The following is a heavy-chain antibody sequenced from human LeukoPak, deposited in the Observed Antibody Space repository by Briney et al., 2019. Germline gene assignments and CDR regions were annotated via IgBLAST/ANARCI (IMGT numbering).Heavy chain of an antibody. D-gene: IGHD3-22*01. CDR2: INPNSGGT. J-gene: IGHJ4*02. CDR1: GYTFTGYY. Sequence: GASVKVSCKASGYTFTGYYMHWVRQAPGQGVERMGWINPNSGGTNYAQKFQGRVTMTRDTSISTAYMELSRLRSDDTAVYYCARGGNYYDSSGYYSDWGQGTLVTVSS. CDR3: ARGGNYYDSSGYYSD. V-gene: IGHV1-2*02.